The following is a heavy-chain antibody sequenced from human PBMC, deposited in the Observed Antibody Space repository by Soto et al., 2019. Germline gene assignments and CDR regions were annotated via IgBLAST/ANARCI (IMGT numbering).Heavy chain of an antibody. CDR1: GFTVSSNY. CDR3: ARHPERIAQIGWFDP. J-gene: IGHJ5*02. V-gene: IGHV3-66*04. D-gene: IGHD6-13*01. Sequence: GGSLRLSCAASGFTVSSNYMSWVRQAPGKGLEWISIIYSAGNTYYADSVKGRFTISRDNSKNTLYLQMNSLGAEDTAVYYCARHPERIAQIGWFDPWGQGT. CDR2: IYSAGNT.